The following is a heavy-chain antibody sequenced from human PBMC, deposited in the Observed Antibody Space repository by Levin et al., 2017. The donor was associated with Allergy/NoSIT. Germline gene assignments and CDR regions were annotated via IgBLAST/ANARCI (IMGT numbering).Heavy chain of an antibody. CDR2: ITGVGGST. V-gene: IGHV3-23*01. D-gene: IGHD6-19*01. Sequence: LGESLKISCAASGFTLSSYALSWVRQAPGKGLEWVSAITGVGGSTYYADSVKGRFTISRDNSKKTLYLQRNSLRAEDKAGDYWGKDERTGWFYFDYWRHGPLVPVSS. J-gene: IGHJ4*01. CDR1: GFTLSSYA. CDR3: GKDERTGWFYFDY.